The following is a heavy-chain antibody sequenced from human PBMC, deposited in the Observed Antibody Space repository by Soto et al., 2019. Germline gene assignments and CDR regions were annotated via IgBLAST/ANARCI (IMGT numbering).Heavy chain of an antibody. D-gene: IGHD5-18*01. V-gene: IGHV1-69*13. CDR1: GGTFSSYA. J-gene: IGHJ6*02. CDR3: ARDLNTAMAKDYYGMDV. CDR2: IIPIFGTA. Sequence: SVKVSCKASGGTFSSYAISWVRQAPGQGFEWMGGIIPIFGTANYAQKFQGRVTITADESTSTAYMELSSLRSEDTAVYYCARDLNTAMAKDYYGMDVWGQGTTVTVSS.